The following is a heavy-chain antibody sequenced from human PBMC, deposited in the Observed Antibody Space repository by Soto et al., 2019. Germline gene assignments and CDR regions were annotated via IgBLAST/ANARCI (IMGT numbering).Heavy chain of an antibody. CDR2: ISWNSGSI. Sequence: EVQLVESGGGLVQPGRSLRLSCAASGFTFDDYARHWVRQAPGKGLEWVSGISWNSGSIGYADSVKGRFTISRDNAKNSLYLQMNSLRAEDTALYYCAVSTGYCSSTSCWDAFDIWGQGTMVTVSS. D-gene: IGHD2-2*01. J-gene: IGHJ3*02. CDR3: AVSTGYCSSTSCWDAFDI. CDR1: GFTFDDYA. V-gene: IGHV3-9*01.